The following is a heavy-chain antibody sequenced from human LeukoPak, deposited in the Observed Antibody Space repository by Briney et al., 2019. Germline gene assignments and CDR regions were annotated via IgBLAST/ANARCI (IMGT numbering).Heavy chain of an antibody. J-gene: IGHJ4*02. D-gene: IGHD4-17*01. V-gene: IGHV3-30*03. Sequence: PGGSLRLSCAASGFTFSSYGMHWVRQAPGKGLEWVAVISYDGSNKYYADSVKGRFTISRDNAKNSLYLQMNSLRAEDTAVYYCARFRLTVTTYAHLDYWGQGTLVTVSS. CDR1: GFTFSSYG. CDR3: ARFRLTVTTYAHLDY. CDR2: ISYDGSNK.